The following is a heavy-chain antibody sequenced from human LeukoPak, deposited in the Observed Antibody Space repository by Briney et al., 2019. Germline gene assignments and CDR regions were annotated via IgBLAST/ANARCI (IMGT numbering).Heavy chain of an antibody. Sequence: GGSLRLSCAASGFTFSNYGMHWVRQAPGKGLEWVTFIRYDGSNKYYAESVKGRFTIDRDNSKNTVYLQMNSLRPDDTALYSCARQESRGYLYEGLDYWGQGTLVTVSS. V-gene: IGHV3-30*02. CDR1: GFTFSNYG. CDR2: IRYDGSNK. CDR3: ARQESRGYLYEGLDY. J-gene: IGHJ4*02. D-gene: IGHD3-22*01.